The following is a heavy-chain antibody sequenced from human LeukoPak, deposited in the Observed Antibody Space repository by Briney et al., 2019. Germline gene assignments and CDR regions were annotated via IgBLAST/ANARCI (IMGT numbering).Heavy chain of an antibody. Sequence: PSQTLSLTCTVSGGSISSGGYYWSWIRQHPGKGLEWIGCIYYSGSTYYNPSLKSRVTISVDTSKNQFSLKLSSVTAADTAVYYCARVPPGLAAAGSYFFDSWGQGTLVTVSS. D-gene: IGHD6-13*01. CDR2: IYYSGST. V-gene: IGHV4-31*03. CDR3: ARVPPGLAAAGSYFFDS. J-gene: IGHJ4*02. CDR1: GGSISSGGYY.